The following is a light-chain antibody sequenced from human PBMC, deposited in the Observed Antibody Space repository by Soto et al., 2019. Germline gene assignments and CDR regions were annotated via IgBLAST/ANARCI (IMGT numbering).Light chain of an antibody. CDR2: RNN. Sequence: QSVLTQPPSASGTPGQRVTISFSGSSSNIGSNYVYWYQQLPGTAPKLLIYRNNQRPSGVPDRFSGSKSGTSASLAISGLRSEDEADYYCAAWDDSLSGNYVFGTGTKLTVL. V-gene: IGLV1-47*01. J-gene: IGLJ1*01. CDR3: AAWDDSLSGNYV. CDR1: SSNIGSNY.